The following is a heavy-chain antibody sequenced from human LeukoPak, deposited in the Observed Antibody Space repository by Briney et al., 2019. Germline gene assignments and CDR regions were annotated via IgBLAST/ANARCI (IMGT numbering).Heavy chain of an antibody. V-gene: IGHV1-2*02. D-gene: IGHD6-19*01. Sequence: ASVKVSCKTSGYTFTDYYIHWVRQAPGQGPEWLGWVNNYSGETTYSQKFRGRVTMTGDTSINTAYMELTGLTSDDTAIYYCARDITDGSGCSPFFDYWGQGTLVTVSS. J-gene: IGHJ4*02. CDR3: ARDITDGSGCSPFFDY. CDR1: GYTFTDYY. CDR2: VNNYSGET.